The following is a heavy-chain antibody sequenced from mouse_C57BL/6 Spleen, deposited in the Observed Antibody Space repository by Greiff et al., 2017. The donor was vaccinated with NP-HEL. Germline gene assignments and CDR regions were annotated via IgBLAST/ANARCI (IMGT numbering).Heavy chain of an antibody. CDR3: ARRGSSGLFDY. J-gene: IGHJ2*01. CDR1: GYTFTSYW. D-gene: IGHD3-2*02. Sequence: VQLQQPGAELVKPGASVKLSCKASGYTFTSYWMHWVKQRPGQGLEWIGMIHPNSGSTNYNEKFKSKATLTVDKSSSTAYMQLSSLTSEDSAVYYCARRGSSGLFDYWGQGTTLTVSS. V-gene: IGHV1-64*01. CDR2: IHPNSGST.